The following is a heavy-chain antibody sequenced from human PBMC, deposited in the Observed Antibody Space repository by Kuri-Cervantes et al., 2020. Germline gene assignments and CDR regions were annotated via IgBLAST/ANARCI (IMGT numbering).Heavy chain of an antibody. CDR1: GFTFSTYW. CDR3: ARPAYQLLSRTFFDY. J-gene: IGHJ4*02. D-gene: IGHD2-2*01. CDR2: INHSGST. Sequence: GSLRLSCAASGFTFSTYWMSWVRQAPGKGLEWIGEINHSGSTNYSPSLKNRVSLSVDTSKNQFSLKLTSVTAADAAIYYCARPAYQLLSRTFFDYWGQGSLVTVSS. V-gene: IGHV4-34*01.